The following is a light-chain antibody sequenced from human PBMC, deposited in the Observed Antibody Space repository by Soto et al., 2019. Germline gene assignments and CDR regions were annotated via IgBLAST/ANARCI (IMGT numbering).Light chain of an antibody. CDR1: QSVLYSSNNKNY. CDR2: WAS. Sequence: DIVMTQSPDSLAVSLGERATINCKSSQSVLYSSNNKNYLAWYQQKPGQPPKLLIYWASTRESGVPDRFSGSGSGTDFTLTIRGLQAEDVAVYYCQQYYITPETFGQGTKLEIK. CDR3: QQYYITPET. V-gene: IGKV4-1*01. J-gene: IGKJ2*01.